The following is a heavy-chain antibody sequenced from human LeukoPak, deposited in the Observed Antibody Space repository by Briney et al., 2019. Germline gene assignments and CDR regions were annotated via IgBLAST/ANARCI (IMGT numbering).Heavy chain of an antibody. J-gene: IGHJ3*02. V-gene: IGHV4-59*13. CDR2: IYYSGST. CDR1: GRSISSYY. D-gene: IGHD3-10*01. Sequence: SETLSLTCTVSGRSISSYYWSWIRQPPGKGLEWIGYIYYSGSTNYNPSLKSRVTISVDTSKNQFSLKLSSVTAADTAVYYCARDDGSGGDAFDIWGQGTMVTVSS. CDR3: ARDDGSGGDAFDI.